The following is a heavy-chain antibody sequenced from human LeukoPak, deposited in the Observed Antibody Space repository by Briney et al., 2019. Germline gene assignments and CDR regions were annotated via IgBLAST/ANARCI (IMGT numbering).Heavy chain of an antibody. CDR1: GGSISSSSYY. D-gene: IGHD2-21*02. CDR2: IYYSGST. J-gene: IGHJ3*02. Sequence: SETLSLTCTVSGGSISSSSYYWGWIRQPPGKGLEWIGSIYYSGSTYYNPSLKSRVTISVDTSKNQFSLKLSSVTAADTAVYYCARPNFLRVMTAPSAFDIWGQGTMVTVPS. V-gene: IGHV4-39*01. CDR3: ARPNFLRVMTAPSAFDI.